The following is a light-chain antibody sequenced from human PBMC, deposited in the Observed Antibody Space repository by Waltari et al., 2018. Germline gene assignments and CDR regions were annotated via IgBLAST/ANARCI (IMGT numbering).Light chain of an antibody. CDR2: RDI. V-gene: IGLV3-9*01. CDR3: QVWASGTYI. Sequence: SYELTDSISVSVALGQTAKIACGGDKIGSKSVHWDQQKPGQPPILVIYRDIRRPSGIPERFSGSNSGNTATLTISRAQVVDEADYFCQVWASGTYIFAGGTKLTVL. CDR1: KIGSKS. J-gene: IGLJ1*01.